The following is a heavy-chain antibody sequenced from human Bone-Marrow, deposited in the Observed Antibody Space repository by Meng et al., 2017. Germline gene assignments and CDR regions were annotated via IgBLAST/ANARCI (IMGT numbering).Heavy chain of an antibody. J-gene: IGHJ4*02. D-gene: IGHD3-10*01. CDR1: GGSISSYY. CDR3: ARSQWFGELLYFDY. Sequence: GSLRLSCTVSGGSISSYYWSWIRQPPGKGLEWIGYIYYSGSTNYNPSLKSQVNISVDTSKNQFSLKLNSVTAADTAVYYCARSQWFGELLYFDYWGQGTLVTVSS. V-gene: IGHV4-59*01. CDR2: IYYSGST.